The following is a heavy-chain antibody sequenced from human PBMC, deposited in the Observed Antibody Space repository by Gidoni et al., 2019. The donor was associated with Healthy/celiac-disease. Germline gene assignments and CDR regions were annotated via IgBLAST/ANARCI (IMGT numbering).Heavy chain of an antibody. J-gene: IGHJ4*02. D-gene: IGHD3-22*01. V-gene: IGHV4-31*03. CDR3: ARGLVYYDSSGLLYYFDY. CDR1: GGSISNGGYY. CDR2: IYYSGST. Sequence: QVQLQESGPGLVKPSPTLSLTCTVSGGSISNGGYYWSWIRQHPGKGLEWIGYIYYSGSTYYNPSLKSRVTISVDTSKNQFSLKLSSVTAADTAVYYCARGLVYYDSSGLLYYFDYWGQGTLVTVSS.